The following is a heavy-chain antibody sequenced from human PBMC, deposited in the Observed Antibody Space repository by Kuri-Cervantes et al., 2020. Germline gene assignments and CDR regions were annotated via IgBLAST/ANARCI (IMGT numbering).Heavy chain of an antibody. Sequence: GGSLRLSCAASGFTFSSYSVNWVRQAPGKGLEWVSYIVGNGDTINYADSVKGRFTISRDNAKNTLYLQMNSLRAEDTAVYYCARAHFRGSAFDIWGQGTMVTVSS. CDR2: IVGNGDTI. CDR3: ARAHFRGSAFDI. D-gene: IGHD3-10*01. V-gene: IGHV3-48*01. J-gene: IGHJ3*02. CDR1: GFTFSSYS.